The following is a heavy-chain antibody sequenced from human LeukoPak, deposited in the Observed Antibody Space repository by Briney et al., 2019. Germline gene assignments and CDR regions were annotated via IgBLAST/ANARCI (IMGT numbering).Heavy chain of an antibody. V-gene: IGHV3-30*02. D-gene: IGHD3-22*01. CDR2: IGYDGSNK. Sequence: PGGSLRLSCAACGFTFNRYWMHWVPQAPCKGLECVSCIGYDGSNKYYADSVKGRFTIARQNSKQTMYLQMNSLRAADTAVYYCANAHYHSSGRNDAFDLWGQGTMVTVSP. CDR3: ANAHYHSSGRNDAFDL. J-gene: IGHJ3*01. CDR1: GFTFNRYW.